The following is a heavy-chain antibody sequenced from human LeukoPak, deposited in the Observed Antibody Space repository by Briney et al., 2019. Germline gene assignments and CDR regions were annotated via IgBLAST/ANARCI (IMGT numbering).Heavy chain of an antibody. CDR1: GFTFSTYG. Sequence: PGGSLRLSCAASGFTFSTYGITWVRQAPGKGLEWVSAISGRADLTFYADSVKGRFTISRDNSKNTLYLQMNSLRAEDTAVYYCAKRGPGSPQSGKYYFDHWGQGTLVTVSS. D-gene: IGHD3-10*01. J-gene: IGHJ4*02. CDR3: AKRGPGSPQSGKYYFDH. CDR2: ISGRADLT. V-gene: IGHV3-23*01.